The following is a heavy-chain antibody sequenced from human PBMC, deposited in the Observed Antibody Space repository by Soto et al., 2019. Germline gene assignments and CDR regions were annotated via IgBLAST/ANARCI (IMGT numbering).Heavy chain of an antibody. Sequence: ASVKVSCKASGGTFSSYAISWVRQAPGQGLEWMGWISAYNGNTNYAQKLQGRVTMTTDTSTSTAYMELRSLRSDDTAVYYCARDGYCSGGSCSVNWFDPWGQGTLVTVSS. CDR1: GGTFSSYA. J-gene: IGHJ5*02. D-gene: IGHD2-15*01. CDR3: ARDGYCSGGSCSVNWFDP. CDR2: ISAYNGNT. V-gene: IGHV1-18*01.